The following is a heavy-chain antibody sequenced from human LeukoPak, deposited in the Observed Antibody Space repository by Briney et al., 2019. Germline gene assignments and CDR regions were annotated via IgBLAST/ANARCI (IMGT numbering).Heavy chain of an antibody. D-gene: IGHD4-11*01. Sequence: GGSLRLSCTASGFNFSIYSMNWVRQAPGKGLEWVSYITRSSTTIYYADSVKGRFTISRDNAKNSLYLQMNSLRVEDAAVYYCANEYSKGDIWGQGTMVTVSS. CDR1: GFNFSIYS. CDR2: ITRSSTTI. J-gene: IGHJ3*02. CDR3: ANEYSKGDI. V-gene: IGHV3-48*01.